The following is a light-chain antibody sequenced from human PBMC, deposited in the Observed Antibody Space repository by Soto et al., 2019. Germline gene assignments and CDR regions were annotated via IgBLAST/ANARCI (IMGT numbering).Light chain of an antibody. V-gene: IGKV1-5*03. CDR3: QQYNSYAT. CDR2: KAS. CDR1: QSISSW. J-gene: IGKJ1*01. Sequence: DIQMTQSPSTLSASVGDRVTITCRASQSISSWLAWYQQKPGKAPKLLIYKASNLESGLPSRFSGSGSGTEFTLTISSLQPDDFATYYCQQYNSYATFGQGTKVEIK.